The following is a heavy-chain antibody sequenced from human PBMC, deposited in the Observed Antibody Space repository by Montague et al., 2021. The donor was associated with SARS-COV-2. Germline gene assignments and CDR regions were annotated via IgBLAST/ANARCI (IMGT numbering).Heavy chain of an antibody. CDR1: GDSITSKTHY. Sequence: TLSLTCTVSGDSITSKTHYWDWVRQPAGKGLEWIGRLLTSGGTNFXXXLKSRLTTSRDTSKNEFYLKLSSVTAADTAVYYCARDSPHFDFWRGHYGDKYYMDIWGKGTTVTVSS. J-gene: IGHJ6*03. CDR3: ARDSPHFDFWRGHYGDKYYMDI. D-gene: IGHD3-3*01. V-gene: IGHV4-61*02. CDR2: LLTSGGT.